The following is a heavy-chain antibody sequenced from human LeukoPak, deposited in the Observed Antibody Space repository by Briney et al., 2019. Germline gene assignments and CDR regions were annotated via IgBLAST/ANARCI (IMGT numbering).Heavy chain of an antibody. CDR2: INPNSGGT. CDR1: GYTFTGYY. D-gene: IGHD2-2*02. J-gene: IGHJ3*02. Sequence: GASVKVSCKASGYTFTGYYMHWVRQAPGQGLEWMGWINPNSGGTNYAQKFQGRVTMTRDTSISTAYMELGRLRSDDTAVYYCAKIVVPAAIDAFDIWGQGTMVTVSS. V-gene: IGHV1-2*02. CDR3: AKIVVPAAIDAFDI.